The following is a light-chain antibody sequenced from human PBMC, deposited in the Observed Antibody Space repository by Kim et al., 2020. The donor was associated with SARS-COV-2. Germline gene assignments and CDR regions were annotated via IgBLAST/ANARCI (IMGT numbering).Light chain of an antibody. CDR2: YDT. J-gene: IGLJ1*01. CDR3: RGWDTSADHPF. Sequence: SYELTQPPSVSVAPGQTARITCGGNNIGGRTVHWYQRKAGLAPVMVISYDTDRPSGILERISGSNSGNTATLTISRVEVGDEADDFCRGWDTSADHPFFG. CDR1: NIGGRT. V-gene: IGLV3-21*02.